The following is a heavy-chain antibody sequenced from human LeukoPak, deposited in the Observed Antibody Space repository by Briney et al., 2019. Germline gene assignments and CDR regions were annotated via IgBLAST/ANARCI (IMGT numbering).Heavy chain of an antibody. CDR2: IYYSGST. V-gene: IGHV4-39*01. Sequence: SDTLSLTCTVSGGSISSISYYWGWIRQPPGKGLEWIGSIYYSGSTYYNPSLKSRVTISVDTSKNQFSLRLSSVTAADTAVYYCARLGGDRPFDYWGQGTLVTVSS. CDR1: GGSISSISYY. CDR3: ARLGGDRPFDY. J-gene: IGHJ4*02. D-gene: IGHD2-21*02.